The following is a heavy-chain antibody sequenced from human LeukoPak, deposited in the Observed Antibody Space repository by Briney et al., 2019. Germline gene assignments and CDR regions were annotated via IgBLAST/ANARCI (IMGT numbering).Heavy chain of an antibody. V-gene: IGHV5-51*01. CDR1: GYRFTKSW. CDR2: IYPDDSRT. Sequence: SGESLRISCKGSGYRFTKSWIGGVRPMPGKGLEWLGIIYPDDSRTRYSPSFQGQVTIAVDKSITTAYLQWTSLKASDTAMYYCARPSYGASDYWGQGTLVTVSS. D-gene: IGHD4-17*01. CDR3: ARPSYGASDY. J-gene: IGHJ4*02.